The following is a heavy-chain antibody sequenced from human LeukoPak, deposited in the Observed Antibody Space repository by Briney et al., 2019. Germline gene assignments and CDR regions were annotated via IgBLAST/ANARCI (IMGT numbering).Heavy chain of an antibody. CDR3: ARGSGSGWYGWFAP. D-gene: IGHD6-19*01. V-gene: IGHV3-23*01. Sequence: GGPLRLSCVTSGFTFSSYAMSWVRQAPPRGLEWVSSLRGDGETFYADSVKGRFTISRDNSKNTFYLQMNTLRADDTAVYYCARGSGSGWYGWFAPWGQGTLVTVSS. CDR1: GFTFSSYA. CDR2: LRGDGET. J-gene: IGHJ5*02.